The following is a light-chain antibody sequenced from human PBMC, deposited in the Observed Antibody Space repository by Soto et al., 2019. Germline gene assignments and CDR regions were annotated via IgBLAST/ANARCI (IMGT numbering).Light chain of an antibody. Sequence: EVVFSQSPTTVSLSTREKATLSCRTSQSVSSYLAWYQQKPGQAPRLLIYGASKRATGIPARFSGSGSGTDFTLTISSLEPEDFAVYYCQQRSNWPPIPFGQGTRLEIK. CDR3: QQRSNWPPIP. V-gene: IGKV3-11*01. CDR1: QSVSSY. J-gene: IGKJ5*01. CDR2: GAS.